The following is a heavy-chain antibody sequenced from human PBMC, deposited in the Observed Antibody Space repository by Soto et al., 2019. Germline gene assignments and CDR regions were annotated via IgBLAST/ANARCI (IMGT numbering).Heavy chain of an antibody. CDR3: ARGAVTPDS. CDR2: ISASGGST. CDR1: GFTFDSFD. J-gene: IGHJ4*02. D-gene: IGHD3-10*01. Sequence: EVQLLESGGGLEQPGGSLSLSCAASGFTFDSFDMTWVRQAPGKGLEWVSAISASGGSTYYADSVKGRFTISRDSSKNTLYLQMNSLRAEDTAVYYCARGAVTPDSWGQGTLVTVSS. V-gene: IGHV3-23*01.